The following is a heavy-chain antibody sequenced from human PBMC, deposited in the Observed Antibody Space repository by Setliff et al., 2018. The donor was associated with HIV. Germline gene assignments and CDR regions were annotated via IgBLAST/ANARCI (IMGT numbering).Heavy chain of an antibody. CDR1: GGPISTGGYY. V-gene: IGHV4-31*03. CDR3: ARTTIVAVPAANYHFDF. Sequence: SETLSLTCTVSGGPISTGGYYWSWIRQQPGKGLEWIGYIYYRGTTHYNPSLRSRATLSVDTSKNQFSLNLRSVTVADTAVYYCARTTIVAVPAANYHFDFWGQGDLVTVSS. CDR2: IYYRGTT. D-gene: IGHD2-2*01. J-gene: IGHJ4*02.